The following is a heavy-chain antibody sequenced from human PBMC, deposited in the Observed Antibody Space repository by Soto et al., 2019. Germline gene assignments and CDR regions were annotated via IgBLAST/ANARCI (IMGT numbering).Heavy chain of an antibody. Sequence: GESLKISCKGSGYSFTSYWIGWVRQMPGKGLDWMGIIYPGDSDTRYSPSFQGQVTISADKSISTAYLQWSSLKASDTAMYYCAAGISYYDILTGAATGMDVWGQGTTVTVSS. V-gene: IGHV5-51*01. D-gene: IGHD3-9*01. CDR2: IYPGDSDT. J-gene: IGHJ6*02. CDR3: AAGISYYDILTGAATGMDV. CDR1: GYSFTSYW.